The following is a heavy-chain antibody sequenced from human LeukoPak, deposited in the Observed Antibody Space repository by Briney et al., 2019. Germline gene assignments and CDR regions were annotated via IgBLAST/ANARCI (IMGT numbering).Heavy chain of an antibody. CDR1: GCTFSSYC. Sequence: AESLTLTCAAYGCTFSSYCWSWVRQAPGKGLEWMADIKHDGSEKYYVDSVNGRFIIFGTNAKHFFYLQMNSLRAEHTAVYHCARGGTVIVVGDAFEIWGQGTMVTVSS. CDR2: IKHDGSEK. D-gene: IGHD3-22*01. V-gene: IGHV3-7*01. J-gene: IGHJ3*02. CDR3: ARGGTVIVVGDAFEI.